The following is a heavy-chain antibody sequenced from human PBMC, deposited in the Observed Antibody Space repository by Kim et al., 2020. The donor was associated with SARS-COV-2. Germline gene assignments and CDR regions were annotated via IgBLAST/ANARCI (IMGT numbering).Heavy chain of an antibody. CDR3: ASTRSLTDHIDY. CDR1: GFTFSDYY. Sequence: GGSLRLSCAASGFTFSDYYMSWIRQAPGKGLEWVSYISSSGSTIYYADSVKGRFTISRDNAKNSLYLQMNSLRAEDTAVYYCASTRSLTDHIDYWGQGTLVTVSS. V-gene: IGHV3-11*01. J-gene: IGHJ4*02. D-gene: IGHD3-10*01. CDR2: ISSSGSTI.